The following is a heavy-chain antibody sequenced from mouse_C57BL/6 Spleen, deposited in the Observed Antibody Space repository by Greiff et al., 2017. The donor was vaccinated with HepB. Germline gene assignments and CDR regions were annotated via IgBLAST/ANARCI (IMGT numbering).Heavy chain of an antibody. CDR3: ARDYGSSYSYYFDY. V-gene: IGHV1-84*01. Sequence: HLVESGPELVKPGASVKISCKASGYTFTDYYINWVKQRPGQGLEWIGWIYPGSGNTKYNEKFKGKATLTVDTSSSTAYMQLSSLTSEDSAVYFCARDYGSSYSYYFDYWGQGTTLTVSS. J-gene: IGHJ2*01. CDR2: IYPGSGNT. CDR1: GYTFTDYY. D-gene: IGHD1-1*01.